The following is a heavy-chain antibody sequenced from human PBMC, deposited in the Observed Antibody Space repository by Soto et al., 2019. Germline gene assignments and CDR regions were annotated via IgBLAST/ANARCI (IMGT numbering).Heavy chain of an antibody. J-gene: IGHJ6*02. D-gene: IGHD5-12*01. CDR3: AKVPARLPPYYYGMDV. Sequence: EVQLLESGGDLVQAGGSLSLSCAASGFTFNSYAMSWVGQAPGKGLDWVSAISDSGVSTYDADSVKGRFTISRDNSKNTLYLQMNSLRAEDTAVYYSAKVPARLPPYYYGMDVWGQGTTVTVSS. CDR1: GFTFNSYA. V-gene: IGHV3-23*01. CDR2: ISDSGVST.